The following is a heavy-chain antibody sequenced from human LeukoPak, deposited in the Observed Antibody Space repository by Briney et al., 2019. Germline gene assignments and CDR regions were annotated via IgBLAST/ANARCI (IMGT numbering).Heavy chain of an antibody. CDR2: INHSGST. Sequence: PSETLSLTCAVYGGSFSGYYWSWIRQPPGKGLGWIGEINHSGSTNYNPSLKSRVTISVDTSKNQFSLKLSSVTAADTAVYYCARSHNRITMVRGVPFDYWGQGTLVTVSS. V-gene: IGHV4-34*01. CDR1: GGSFSGYY. J-gene: IGHJ4*02. CDR3: ARSHNRITMVRGVPFDY. D-gene: IGHD3-10*01.